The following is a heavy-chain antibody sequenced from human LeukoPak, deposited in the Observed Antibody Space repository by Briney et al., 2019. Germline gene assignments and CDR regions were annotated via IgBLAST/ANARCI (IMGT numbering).Heavy chain of an antibody. V-gene: IGHV1-2*02. CDR1: GYTFTGYY. CDR2: INPNSAGT. CDR3: ARDATARDYSNSDY. Sequence: ASVKVSCKASGYTFTGYYIHWVRQAPGQGLEWMGWINPNSAGTNYAQKFQGRVTMTRDTSISTAYMELSSLRSDDTAVYYCARDATARDYSNSDYWGQGTLVTVSS. J-gene: IGHJ4*02. D-gene: IGHD4-11*01.